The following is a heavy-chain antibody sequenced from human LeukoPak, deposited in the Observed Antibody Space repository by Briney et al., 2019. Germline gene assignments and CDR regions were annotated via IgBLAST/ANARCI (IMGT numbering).Heavy chain of an antibody. CDR2: ISHDASSK. J-gene: IGHJ4*02. D-gene: IGHD2-15*01. CDR1: GFTFSNSG. V-gene: IGHV3-30*03. CDR3: VLGGYFDY. Sequence: GGSLRLSCAGSGFTFSNSGMHWVRQAPGKGLEWVAVISHDASSKYHADSVKGRFTISRDNSKNTLYLQMNSLRAEDTAVYYCVLGGYFDYWGQGTLVTVSS.